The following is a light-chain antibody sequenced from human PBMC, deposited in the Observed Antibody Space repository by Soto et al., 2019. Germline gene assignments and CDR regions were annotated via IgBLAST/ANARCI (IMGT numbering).Light chain of an antibody. CDR1: QGISTW. Sequence: EIQITPSPSSVSASVGDRVTITCRASQGISTWLAWYQQKAGKAPNLLIYGASNLHSGVPSRFSGSGSGTNFTLTISSLQPEDFATYYCQQANSFPITFGQGTRLENK. J-gene: IGKJ5*01. V-gene: IGKV1-12*01. CDR2: GAS. CDR3: QQANSFPIT.